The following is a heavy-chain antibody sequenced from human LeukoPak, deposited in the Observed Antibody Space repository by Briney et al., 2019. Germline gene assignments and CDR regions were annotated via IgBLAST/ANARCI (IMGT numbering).Heavy chain of an antibody. J-gene: IGHJ5*02. V-gene: IGHV4-59*01. CDR3: ARSDTYYDFWSGYYKGNWFDP. D-gene: IGHD3-3*01. CDR1: GASITNYY. CDR2: IYYSGNT. Sequence: SETLSLTCSVSGASITNYYWSWIRQAPGKGLEWIGYIYYSGNTNTYNPSLKSRATISLHTSRKYFSLELRSVTAADTAVYYCARSDTYYDFWSGYYKGNWFDPWGQGTLVTVSS.